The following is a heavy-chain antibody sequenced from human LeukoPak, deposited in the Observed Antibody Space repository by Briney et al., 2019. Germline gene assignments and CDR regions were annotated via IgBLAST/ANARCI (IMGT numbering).Heavy chain of an antibody. CDR2: ISAYNGNT. CDR1: GYTFTSYG. CDR3: ARFSRYGDYFDY. V-gene: IGHV1-18*01. D-gene: IGHD4-17*01. Sequence: ASVKVSCKASGYTFTSYGISWVRQAPGQGLEWMGWISAYNGNTNYAQKLQGRVTMTTDTSTSTAYMELRSLRSNDTAVYYCARFSRYGDYFDYWGQGTLVTVSS. J-gene: IGHJ4*02.